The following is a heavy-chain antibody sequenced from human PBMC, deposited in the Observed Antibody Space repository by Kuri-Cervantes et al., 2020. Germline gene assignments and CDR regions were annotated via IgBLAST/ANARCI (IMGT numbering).Heavy chain of an antibody. CDR1: GDSVSSNSAA. CDR3: AREESSGWYTIRSPDTFDI. D-gene: IGHD6-19*01. J-gene: IGHJ3*02. CDR2: TYYRSKWYT. Sequence: SETLSLTCAISGDSVSSNSAAWNWIRQSPSRGLEWLGRTYYRSKWYTDYAISVKSRITINPDTSKNQFSLQLSSVTAADTAVYYCAREESSGWYTIRSPDTFDIWGQGTMVTVSS. V-gene: IGHV6-1*01.